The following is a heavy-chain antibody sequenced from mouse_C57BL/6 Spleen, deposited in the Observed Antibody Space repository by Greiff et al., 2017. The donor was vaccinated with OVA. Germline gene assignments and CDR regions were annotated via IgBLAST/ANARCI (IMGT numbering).Heavy chain of an antibody. CDR3: AREGLGYGDIAY. J-gene: IGHJ3*01. CDR2: IDPNSGGT. Sequence: QVQLKQPGAELVKPGASVKLSCKASGYTFTSYWMHWVKQRPGRGLEWIGRIDPNSGGTKYNEKFKSKATLTVDKPSSTAYMQLSSLTSEDSAVYYCAREGLGYGDIAYWGQGTLVTVSA. CDR1: GYTFTSYW. D-gene: IGHD1-1*01. V-gene: IGHV1-72*01.